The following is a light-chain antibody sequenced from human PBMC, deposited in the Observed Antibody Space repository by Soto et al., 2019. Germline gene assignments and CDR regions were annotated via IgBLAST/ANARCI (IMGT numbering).Light chain of an antibody. CDR3: QQYGISPRWT. CDR2: GAS. CDR1: QSIINSY. Sequence: EVVLTHSPGTLSLSPGEIATLSCRASQSIINSYLAWYQQKPGQAPRLLIYGASSRATGIPDRFSGSGSGTDFTLTISRLEPEDFAVYYCQQYGISPRWTFGQGTKVDIK. V-gene: IGKV3-20*01. J-gene: IGKJ1*01.